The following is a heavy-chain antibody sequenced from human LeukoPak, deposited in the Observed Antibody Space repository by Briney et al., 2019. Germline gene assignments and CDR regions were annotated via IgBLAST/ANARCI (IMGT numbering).Heavy chain of an antibody. CDR2: INPNSGGT. D-gene: IGHD6-6*01. CDR1: GYTFTSYD. CDR3: GVSSSSFDY. Sequence: ASVKVSCKASGYTFTSYDINWVRQAPGQGLEWMGWINPNSGGTNYAQKFQGRVTMTRDTSISTAYMELSRLRSDDTAVYYCGVSSSSFDYWGQGTLVTVSS. V-gene: IGHV1-2*02. J-gene: IGHJ4*02.